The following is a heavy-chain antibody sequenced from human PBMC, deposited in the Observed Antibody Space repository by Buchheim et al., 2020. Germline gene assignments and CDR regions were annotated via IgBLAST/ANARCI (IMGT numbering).Heavy chain of an antibody. J-gene: IGHJ6*02. CDR1: GYTFTSYD. CDR2: MNPNSGNT. D-gene: IGHD1-14*01. Sequence: QVQLVQSGAEVKKTGASMKVSCKASGYTFTSYDINWVRQATGQGLEWRRWMNPNSGNTGYAHKCKGIVTMTSNTSISTAYMELSRLRSEDTAVYYCVLGGTEASYYYGMDVWGQGTT. V-gene: IGHV1-8*01. CDR3: VLGGTEASYYYGMDV.